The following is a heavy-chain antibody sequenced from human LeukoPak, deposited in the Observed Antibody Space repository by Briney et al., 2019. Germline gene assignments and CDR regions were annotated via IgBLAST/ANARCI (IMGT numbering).Heavy chain of an antibody. CDR2: ISYDGSNK. CDR1: GFTFSGYA. J-gene: IGHJ4*02. CDR3: ARDLEEGYNLDY. D-gene: IGHD5-24*01. V-gene: IGHV3-30*01. Sequence: GGSLRLSCAASGFTFSGYAMHWVRQAPGKGLEWVAVISYDGSNKYYADSVKGRFTISRDNSKNTLYLQMNSLRAEDTAVYYCARDLEEGYNLDYWGQGTLVTVSS.